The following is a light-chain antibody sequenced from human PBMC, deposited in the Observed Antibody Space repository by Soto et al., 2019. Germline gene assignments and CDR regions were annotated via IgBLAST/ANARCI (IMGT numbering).Light chain of an antibody. V-gene: IGKV1-5*03. CDR1: QGISDR. J-gene: IGKJ1*01. Sequence: DIQMTQSPSTLSASIGDRVTITCRASQGISDRLAWYRQKPGKAPNLLICRASTLESGVSSRFSGSGSGTEFTLTISSLQPDDYATYYCQQSDSSPWTFGQGTKVEVK. CDR2: RAS. CDR3: QQSDSSPWT.